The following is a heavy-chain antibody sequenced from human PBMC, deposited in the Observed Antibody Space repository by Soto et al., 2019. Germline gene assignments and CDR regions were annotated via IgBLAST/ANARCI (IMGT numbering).Heavy chain of an antibody. CDR2: ISVSDAFI. V-gene: IGHV3-23*01. Sequence: EVQLLESGGDLVQPGGSLRLSCAASGFNVGPFAVNWVRQAPGKGLEWVSGISVSDAFIYYADSVRGRFSISRDASENILYLQMNSLRVDDTALYYCTRETVAGITGLDYWGPGTLVTVSS. CDR3: TRETVAGITGLDY. CDR1: GFNVGPFA. D-gene: IGHD1-20*01. J-gene: IGHJ4*02.